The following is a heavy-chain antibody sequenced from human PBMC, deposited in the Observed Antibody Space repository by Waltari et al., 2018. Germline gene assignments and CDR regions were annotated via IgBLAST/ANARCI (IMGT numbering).Heavy chain of an antibody. V-gene: IGHV4-38-2*01. CDR2: IFHSGKT. CDR1: GYSISGYF. Sequence: QVQMQESGPGLVKPSETLSLNCDVSGYSISGYFWGWIRQPPGKGLEWIGSIFHSGKTYYTPSLKSRVTLSVDTSKNQISLKLSSVTAADTAVYYCARSSGYYSFSYWGQGTLVTVSS. J-gene: IGHJ4*02. CDR3: ARSSGYYSFSY. D-gene: IGHD3-22*01.